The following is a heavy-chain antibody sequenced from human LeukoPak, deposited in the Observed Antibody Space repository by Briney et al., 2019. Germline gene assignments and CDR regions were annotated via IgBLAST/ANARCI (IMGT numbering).Heavy chain of an antibody. CDR1: GGSISSGGYY. CDR3: ARGSPAWWSGYYGGAFDI. Sequence: PSQTLSLTCTVSGGSISSGGYYWSWIRQPPGKGLEWIGYIYHSGSTYYNPSLKSRVTISVDRSKNQFSLKLSSVTAADTAVYYCARGSPAWWSGYYGGAFDIWGQGTMVTVSS. J-gene: IGHJ3*02. V-gene: IGHV4-30-2*01. CDR2: IYHSGST. D-gene: IGHD3-3*01.